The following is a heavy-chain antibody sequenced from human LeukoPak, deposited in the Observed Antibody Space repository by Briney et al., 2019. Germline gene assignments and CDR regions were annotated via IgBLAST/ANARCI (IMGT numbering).Heavy chain of an antibody. J-gene: IGHJ4*02. CDR1: GFTVSSNY. CDR3: ARHSSPGAYSSGWFNFDY. Sequence: PGGSLRLSCAASGFTVSSNYMSWVRQAPGKGLEWVSVIYSGGSTYYADSVKGRFTISRDNSKNTLYLQMNSLRAEDTAVYYCARHSSPGAYSSGWFNFDYWGQGTLVTVSS. V-gene: IGHV3-66*04. CDR2: IYSGGST. D-gene: IGHD6-19*01.